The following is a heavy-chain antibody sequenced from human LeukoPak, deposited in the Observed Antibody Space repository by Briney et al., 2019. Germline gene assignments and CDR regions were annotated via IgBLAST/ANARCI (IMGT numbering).Heavy chain of an antibody. CDR3: ARHYYDSRGPDY. CDR2: IYYSGST. J-gene: IGHJ4*02. V-gene: IGHV4-34*01. Sequence: SETLSLTCAVYGGSSSGYYWSWIRQPPGKGLEWIGSIYYSGSTYYNPSLKSRVTISVDTSKNQFSLKLSSVTAADTAVYYCARHYYDSRGPDYWGQGTLVTVSS. CDR1: GGSSSGYY. D-gene: IGHD3-22*01.